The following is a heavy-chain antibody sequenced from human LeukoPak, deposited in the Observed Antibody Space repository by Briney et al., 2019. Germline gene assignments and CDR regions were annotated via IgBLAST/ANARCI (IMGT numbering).Heavy chain of an antibody. Sequence: ASVKVSCKASGYTFTRYYVHWVRQAPGQGLEWMGRIDPNSGGTNYAQKFQGRVTITRDTSINTAYMELSRLRSDDTAVYYCAKGRDGYNPDYWGQGTLVTVSS. V-gene: IGHV1-2*06. D-gene: IGHD5-24*01. CDR2: IDPNSGGT. CDR1: GYTFTRYY. J-gene: IGHJ4*02. CDR3: AKGRDGYNPDY.